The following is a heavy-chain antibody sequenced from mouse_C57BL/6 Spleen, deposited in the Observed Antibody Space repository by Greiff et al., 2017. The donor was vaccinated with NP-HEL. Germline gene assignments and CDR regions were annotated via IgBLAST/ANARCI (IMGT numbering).Heavy chain of an antibody. CDR3: ARRGLRPRGFDY. J-gene: IGHJ2*01. CDR2: INPNNGGT. V-gene: IGHV1-26*01. D-gene: IGHD2-4*01. Sequence: EVQLQQSGPELVKPGASVKISCKASGYTFTDYYMNWVKQSHGKSLEWIGDINPNNGGTSYNQKFKGKATLTVDKSSSTAYMELRSLTSEDSAVYYCARRGLRPRGFDYWGQGTTLTVSS. CDR1: GYTFTDYY.